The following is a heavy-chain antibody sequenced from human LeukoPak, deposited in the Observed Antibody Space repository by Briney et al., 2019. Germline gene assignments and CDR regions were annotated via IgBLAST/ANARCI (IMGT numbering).Heavy chain of an antibody. CDR3: ARRSIAALRFNY. D-gene: IGHD6-6*01. CDR2: INPNSGGT. V-gene: IGHV1-2*02. CDR1: GYTFTGYY. J-gene: IGHJ4*02. Sequence: GSVKVSCKASGYTFTGYYMHWVRQSPGQGLEWMGWINPNSGGTNYAQKFQGRVTMTRDTSISTAYMELSRLRSDDTAVYYCARRSIAALRFNYWGQGTLITVSS.